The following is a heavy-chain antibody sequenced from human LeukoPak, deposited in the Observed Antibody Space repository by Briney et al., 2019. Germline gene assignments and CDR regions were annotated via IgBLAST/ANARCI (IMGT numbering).Heavy chain of an antibody. CDR2: INSADNVG. Sequence: GSLRLSCAASGFSLRSSEMNWVRQAPGKGPEWVAHINSADNVGYYTESVRGRFTMSRDNAKDLLYLQMNSLRDEDTAVYYCARDTVNGPFVISLDLWGQGVLVTVSS. D-gene: IGHD2-8*01. CDR3: ARDTVNGPFVISLDL. V-gene: IGHV3-48*03. J-gene: IGHJ5*02. CDR1: GFSLRSSE.